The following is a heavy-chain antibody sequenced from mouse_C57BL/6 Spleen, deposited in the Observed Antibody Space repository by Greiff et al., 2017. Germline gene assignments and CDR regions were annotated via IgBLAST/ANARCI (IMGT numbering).Heavy chain of an antibody. CDR3: ARGSYYYGSSFNYFDY. Sequence: VQLQESGAELARPGASVKLSCKASGYTFTSYGISWVKQRTGQGLEWIGEIHPRSGNTYYNEKFKGKATLTADKSSSTAYMELRSLTSEDSAVYFCARGSYYYGSSFNYFDYWGQGTTRTVSS. D-gene: IGHD1-1*01. CDR2: IHPRSGNT. V-gene: IGHV1-81*01. J-gene: IGHJ2*01. CDR1: GYTFTSYG.